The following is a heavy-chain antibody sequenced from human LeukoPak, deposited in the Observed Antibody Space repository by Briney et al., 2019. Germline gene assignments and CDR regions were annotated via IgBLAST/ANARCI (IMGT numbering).Heavy chain of an antibody. CDR1: GFTFGDYA. CDR3: SRDLIAVAENYYYYAMDV. J-gene: IGHJ6*02. Sequence: PGRSLRLSCTGSGFTFGDYAMSWVHQAPGKGLEWVGFIRSKTFGGTTEYAASVKGRFTLSRDDSKSIAYLQMHSLKTEDTAVYYCSRDLIAVAENYYYYAMDVWGQGTTVTVSS. D-gene: IGHD6-19*01. V-gene: IGHV3-49*04. CDR2: IRSKTFGGTT.